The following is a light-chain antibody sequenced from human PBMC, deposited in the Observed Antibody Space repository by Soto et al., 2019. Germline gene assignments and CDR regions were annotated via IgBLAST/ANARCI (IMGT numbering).Light chain of an antibody. Sequence: QSALTQPASVSGSPGQSIAISCTGTSSNVGGYNFVSWYQQHPGKAPKLLIYEVNKRPSGVSNRFSGSKSDNTASLTISGLQAEDEADYYCCSYGGDRIFCGGTKVTVL. CDR1: SSNVGGYNF. J-gene: IGLJ2*01. V-gene: IGLV2-23*02. CDR2: EVN. CDR3: CSYGGDRI.